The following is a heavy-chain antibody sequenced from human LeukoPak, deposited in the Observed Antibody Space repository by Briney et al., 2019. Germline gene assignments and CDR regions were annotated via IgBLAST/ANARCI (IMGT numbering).Heavy chain of an antibody. Sequence: PGGSLRLSCAASGFTFSTYSMNWVRQAPGKGLEWVSVASESGVSTHYADSVKGRFTIYRDNSKNTLYLQMNSLGGGDTAVYYCAKGRWGLTINNFDVWGQGTMVTVSS. CDR3: AKGRWGLTINNFDV. CDR2: ASESGVST. CDR1: GFTFSTYS. V-gene: IGHV3-23*01. D-gene: IGHD3-9*01. J-gene: IGHJ3*01.